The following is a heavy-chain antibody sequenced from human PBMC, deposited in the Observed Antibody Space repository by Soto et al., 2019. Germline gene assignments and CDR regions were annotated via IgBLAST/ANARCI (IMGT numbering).Heavy chain of an antibody. CDR3: ARGTCRCGYNRPENFAY. CDR2: IYYSGST. J-gene: IGHJ4*02. Sequence: SETLSLTCTVSGGSISSGDYYWSWIRQPPGKGLEWIGYIYYSGSTYYNPSLKSRVTISVDTSKNQFSLKLSSVTAADTAVYYCARGTCRCGYNRPENFAYWGQGTLVTVS. V-gene: IGHV4-30-4*01. CDR1: GGSISSGDYY. D-gene: IGHD5-12*01.